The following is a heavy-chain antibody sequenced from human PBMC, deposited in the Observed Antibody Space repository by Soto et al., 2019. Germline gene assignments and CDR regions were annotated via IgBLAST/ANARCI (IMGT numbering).Heavy chain of an antibody. D-gene: IGHD6-13*01. Sequence: ASVKVSCKASGYTFTSYYMHWVRQAPGQGLEWMGIINPSGGSTSYAQKFQGRVNMNRDTSTSTVYMELSSLRSEDTAVYYCARVMKPRQQQPDSYYYYYGMDVWGQGTTVTVSS. CDR3: ARVMKPRQQQPDSYYYYYGMDV. J-gene: IGHJ6*02. V-gene: IGHV1-46*01. CDR1: GYTFTSYY. CDR2: INPSGGST.